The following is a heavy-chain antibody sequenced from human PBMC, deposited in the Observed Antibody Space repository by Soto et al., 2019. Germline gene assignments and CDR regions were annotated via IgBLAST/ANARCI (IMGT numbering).Heavy chain of an antibody. CDR3: AKDMKWGGMTTIHYFDS. CDR1: GFIADDYA. CDR2: ISSNSETT. Sequence: QLVESGGGLVQPGRSLRLSCVGSGFIADDYAMHWVRQPPGKGLEWVSGISSNSETTNYADSVKGRFTISRDNAKNSLFLQMNSLRPEDTALYYCAKDMKWGGMTTIHYFDSWGQGTLVTVSS. D-gene: IGHD4-17*01. J-gene: IGHJ4*02. V-gene: IGHV3-9*02.